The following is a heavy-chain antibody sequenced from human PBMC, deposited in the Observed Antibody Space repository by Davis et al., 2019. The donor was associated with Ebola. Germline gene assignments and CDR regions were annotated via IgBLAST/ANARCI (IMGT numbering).Heavy chain of an antibody. CDR2: IYSGGST. V-gene: IGHV3-53*01. CDR1: WFTVSSNY. Sequence: ESLMTPCAASWFTVSSNYMSWVRQAPGQGLEWVSVIYSGGSTYYADSVKGRFTISRDNYKNTLYIQMNSLRAEDTVVYYCVSDSYDILTGYVGYWGKGTLVTVSS. CDR3: VSDSYDILTGYVGY. D-gene: IGHD3-9*01. J-gene: IGHJ4*02.